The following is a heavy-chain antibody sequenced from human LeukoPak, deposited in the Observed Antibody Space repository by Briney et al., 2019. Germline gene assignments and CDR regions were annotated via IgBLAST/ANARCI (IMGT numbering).Heavy chain of an antibody. V-gene: IGHV3-23*01. CDR3: AKAPVRGVIIRLYYYYMGV. D-gene: IGHD3-10*01. CDR2: ISGSGGST. J-gene: IGHJ6*03. Sequence: PGRSLRLSCAASGFTFSSYAMSWVRQAPGKGLEWVSAISGSGGSTYYADSVKGRFTISRDNSKNTLYLQMNSLRAEDTAVYYCAKAPVRGVIIRLYYYYMGVWGKGTTVTVSS. CDR1: GFTFSSYA.